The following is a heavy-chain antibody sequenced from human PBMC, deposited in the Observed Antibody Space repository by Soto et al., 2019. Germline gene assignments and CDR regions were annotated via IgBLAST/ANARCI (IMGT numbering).Heavy chain of an antibody. J-gene: IGHJ3*02. D-gene: IGHD6-19*01. CDR1: GFTFSSYS. V-gene: IGHV3-48*01. CDR2: ISSSSTI. CDR3: ARDSFRTVAGLDI. Sequence: GGSLRLSCAASGFTFSSYSMNWVRQAPGKGLEWVSYISSSSTIYYADSVKGRFTISRDNAKNSLYLQMNSLRAEDTAVYYCARDSFRTVAGLDIWGQGTMVTVSS.